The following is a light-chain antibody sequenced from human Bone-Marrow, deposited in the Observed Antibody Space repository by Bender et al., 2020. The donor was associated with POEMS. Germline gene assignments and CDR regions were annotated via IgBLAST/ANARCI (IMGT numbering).Light chain of an antibody. J-gene: IGLJ3*02. CDR2: DVS. V-gene: IGLV2-14*01. Sequence: QSALTQPASVSGSPGQSITISCTGTSSDIGAYNYVSWYQQHPGKAPKLMIYDVSSRPSGVSNRFSGSKSDNTASLTISGLQAEDEADFYCCSYADNSVWVFGGGTKLTVL. CDR1: SSDIGAYNY. CDR3: CSYADNSVWV.